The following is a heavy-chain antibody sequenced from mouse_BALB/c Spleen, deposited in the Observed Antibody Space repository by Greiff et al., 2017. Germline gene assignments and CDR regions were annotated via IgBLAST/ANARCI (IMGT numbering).Heavy chain of an antibody. CDR2: IWTGGGT. J-gene: IGHJ2*01. CDR3: VRDKDWDFDY. V-gene: IGHV2-9-2*01. D-gene: IGHD4-1*01. CDR1: GFSLTSYD. Sequence: VQLQQSGPGLVAPSQSLSITCTVSGFSLTSYDISWIRQPPGKGLEWLGVIWTGGGTNYNSAFMSRLSISKDNSKSQVFLKMNSLQTDDTAIYYCVRDKDWDFDYWGQGTTLTVSS.